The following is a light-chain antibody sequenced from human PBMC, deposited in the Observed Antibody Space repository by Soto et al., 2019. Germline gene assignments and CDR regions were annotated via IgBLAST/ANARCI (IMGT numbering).Light chain of an antibody. CDR2: GAS. J-gene: IGKJ4*01. V-gene: IGKV1-27*01. Sequence: DIQMTQSPSSLSASVGDRVTITCRASQDIRKYLAWYQQKVGKVPQVLIYGASTLQSGVPSRFSGSGSGTDFTLTISDLQPEDAATYYCQMCDSAHALTFGGGTKVEVK. CDR3: QMCDSAHALT. CDR1: QDIRKY.